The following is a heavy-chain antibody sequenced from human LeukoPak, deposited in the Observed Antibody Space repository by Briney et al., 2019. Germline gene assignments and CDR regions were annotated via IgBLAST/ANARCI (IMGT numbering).Heavy chain of an antibody. CDR3: ASGKETSMAQGY. J-gene: IGHJ4*02. V-gene: IGHV3-53*01. Sequence: PGGSLRLSCAVSGFTVSSNYMTWVRQAPGKGLEWVSVIYSGGSIYYADSVKGRFTISRDISKNTVDLQLNSLRADDTAVYYCASGKETSMAQGYWGQGTLVTVSS. D-gene: IGHD5-18*01. CDR2: IYSGGSI. CDR1: GFTVSSNY.